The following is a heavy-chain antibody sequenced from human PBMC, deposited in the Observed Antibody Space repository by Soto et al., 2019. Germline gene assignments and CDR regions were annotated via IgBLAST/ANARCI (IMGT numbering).Heavy chain of an antibody. Sequence: LRRSCAASGFTFSSYGMHWVRQAPGKGLEWVAVISYDGSNKYYADSVKGRFTISRDNSKNTLYLQMNSLRAEDTAVYYCAKDKGAYFDWFDYGMDVWGQGTTVTVSS. V-gene: IGHV3-30*18. D-gene: IGHD3-9*01. J-gene: IGHJ6*02. CDR3: AKDKGAYFDWFDYGMDV. CDR2: ISYDGSNK. CDR1: GFTFSSYG.